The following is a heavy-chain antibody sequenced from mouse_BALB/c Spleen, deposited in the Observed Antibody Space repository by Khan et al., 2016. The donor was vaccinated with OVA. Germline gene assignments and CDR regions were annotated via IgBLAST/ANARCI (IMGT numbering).Heavy chain of an antibody. CDR3: ARGGAGYNRNDGGDMEY. CDR2: INTHSGVP. CDR1: GYTFTTAG. Sequence: QIQLVQSGPELKKPGETVRISCKASGYTFTTAGIQWVQKMPGKGLKWIGWINTHSGVPKYAEDFKGRFAFSLDISVNTAYLQLTNLKNEATATFVEARGGAGYNRNDGGDMEYWGQGTSVTVSS. J-gene: IGHJ4*01. V-gene: IGHV9-4*02. D-gene: IGHD2-14*01.